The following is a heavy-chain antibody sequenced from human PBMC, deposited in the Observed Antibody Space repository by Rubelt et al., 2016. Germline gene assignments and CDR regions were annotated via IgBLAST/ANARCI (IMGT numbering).Heavy chain of an antibody. D-gene: IGHD3-22*01. V-gene: IGHV7-4-1*02. J-gene: IGHJ4*02. CDR1: GYSFSSYA. CDR3: ARGGHDSGGYCLYYFDY. CDR2: INTNTGNP. Sequence: QVQLVQSGAEVKKPGASVTVSCKASGYSFSSYAMNWVRQAPGQGLEWMGWINTNTGNPTYAQGLNGRFGVTLEPCVRTAYLQISSLEADDTAVYDCARGGHDSGGYCLYYFDYWGQGTLVTVSS.